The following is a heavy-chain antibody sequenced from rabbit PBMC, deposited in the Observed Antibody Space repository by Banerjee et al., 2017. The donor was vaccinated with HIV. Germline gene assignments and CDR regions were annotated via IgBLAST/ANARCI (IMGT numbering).Heavy chain of an antibody. D-gene: IGHD3-1*01. CDR3: ARGWVL. V-gene: IGHV1S40*01. J-gene: IGHJ6*01. Sequence: YATWAKGRFTISKTSSTTVTLQMTSLTAADTATYFCARGWVLWGPGTLVTVS.